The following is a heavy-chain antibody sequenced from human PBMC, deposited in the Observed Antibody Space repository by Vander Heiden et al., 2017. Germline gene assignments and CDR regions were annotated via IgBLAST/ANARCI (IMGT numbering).Heavy chain of an antibody. CDR1: GFTFRDYY. Sequence: QVQLVESGGGLVKPGGSLSLSCAASGFTFRDYYMRWLRQAPGKGLEWVSYISSSGSTIYYADSVKGRFTISRDNAKNSRYLQMNSLRAEDTAVYYCARDSDLTYFFRYWGQGTLVTVSS. D-gene: IGHD1-26*01. J-gene: IGHJ4*02. CDR2: ISSSGSTI. CDR3: ARDSDLTYFFRY. V-gene: IGHV3-11*01.